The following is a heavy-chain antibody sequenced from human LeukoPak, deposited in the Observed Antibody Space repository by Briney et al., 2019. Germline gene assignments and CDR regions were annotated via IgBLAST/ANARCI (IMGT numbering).Heavy chain of an antibody. V-gene: IGHV1-69*13. Sequence: SVKVSCKASGGTFSSYAISWVRQAPEQGLEWMGGIIPIFGTANYAQKFQGRVTITADESTSTAYMELSSLRSEDTAVYYCARVSIRGLRFLEQGEGRYYFDYWGQGTLVTVSS. D-gene: IGHD3-3*01. J-gene: IGHJ4*02. CDR3: ARVSIRGLRFLEQGEGRYYFDY. CDR2: IIPIFGTA. CDR1: GGTFSSYA.